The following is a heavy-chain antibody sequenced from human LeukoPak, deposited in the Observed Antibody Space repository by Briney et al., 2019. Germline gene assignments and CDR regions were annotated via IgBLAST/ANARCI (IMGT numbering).Heavy chain of an antibody. J-gene: IGHJ4*02. CDR3: TTALAPYNGNDLYYFDY. CDR2: NKSKTDGGTT. CDR1: GFTFSNAW. Sequence: GGSLRLSCAASGFTFSNAWVRWVRQAPRKGLEWVGRNKSKTDGGTTDYAAPVKGRFTISRDDSKNTLYLQMNSLKTEDTAVYYCTTALAPYNGNDLYYFDYWGQGTLVTVSS. D-gene: IGHD1-20*01. V-gene: IGHV3-15*01.